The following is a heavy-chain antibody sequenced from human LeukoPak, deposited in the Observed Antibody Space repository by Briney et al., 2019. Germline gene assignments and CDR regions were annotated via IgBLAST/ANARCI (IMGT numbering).Heavy chain of an antibody. J-gene: IGHJ4*02. V-gene: IGHV3-66*01. Sequence: GGSPRLSCAASGFTVSSNYMSWVRQAPGKGLEWVSVIYSGGSTYYADSVKGRFTISRDNSKNTLYLQMNSLRAEDTAVYYCARVSGSGSLVDYWGQGTLVTVSS. D-gene: IGHD3-10*01. CDR1: GFTVSSNY. CDR2: IYSGGST. CDR3: ARVSGSGSLVDY.